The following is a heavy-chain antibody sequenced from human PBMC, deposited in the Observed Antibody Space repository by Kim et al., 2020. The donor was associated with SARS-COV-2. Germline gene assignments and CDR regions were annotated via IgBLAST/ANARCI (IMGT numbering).Heavy chain of an antibody. D-gene: IGHD2-15*01. Sequence: ASVKVSCKASGYTFTSYGISWVRQAPGQGLEWMGWISAYNGNTNYAQKLQGRVTMTTDTSTSTAYMELRSLRSDDTAVYYCARDGGGRGTKYCSGGSCYEYYYGMDVWGQGTTVTVSS. CDR1: GYTFTSYG. V-gene: IGHV1-18*01. J-gene: IGHJ6*02. CDR3: ARDGGGRGTKYCSGGSCYEYYYGMDV. CDR2: ISAYNGNT.